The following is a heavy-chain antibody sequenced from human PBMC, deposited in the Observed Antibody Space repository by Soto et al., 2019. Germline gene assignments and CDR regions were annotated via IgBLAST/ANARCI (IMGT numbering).Heavy chain of an antibody. Sequence: ASVKVSSKASGYTFTGYYMHWVRQAPGQGLEWMGWINPNSGGTNYAQKFQGWVTMTRDTSISTAYMELSRLRSDDTAVYYCASPLYSSSWSDAFDIWGQGTMVTVSS. V-gene: IGHV1-2*04. D-gene: IGHD6-13*01. CDR1: GYTFTGYY. CDR3: ASPLYSSSWSDAFDI. CDR2: INPNSGGT. J-gene: IGHJ3*02.